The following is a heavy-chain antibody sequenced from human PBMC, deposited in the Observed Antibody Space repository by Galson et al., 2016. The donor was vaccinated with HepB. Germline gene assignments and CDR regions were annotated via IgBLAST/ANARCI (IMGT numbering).Heavy chain of an antibody. CDR3: ARDIRRGGTSRHSCFDP. V-gene: IGHV6-1*01. J-gene: IGHJ5*02. Sequence: CAISGDSVTNKNVAWTWMRQSPSRGLEWLGGTYSRSKWHTDYAISVQGRISINPDISKNQFSLKLNSVTAADTAVYYCARDIRRGGTSRHSCFDPWGQGTLVTVSS. CDR1: GDSVTNKNVA. D-gene: IGHD1-26*01. CDR2: TYSRSKWHT.